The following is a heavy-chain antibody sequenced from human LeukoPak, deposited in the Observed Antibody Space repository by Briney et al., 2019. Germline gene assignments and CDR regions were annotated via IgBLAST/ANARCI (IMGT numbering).Heavy chain of an antibody. J-gene: IGHJ6*02. CDR1: GFTFSSYS. Sequence: GGSLRLSCAASGFTFSSYSMNWVRQAPGKGLEWVSYISSSSSTIYYADSVKGRFTISRDNAKNSLYLQMNSLRAEDTAVYYCAGLHTCYYDSSGYYYYYYGMDVWGQGTTVTVSS. V-gene: IGHV3-48*01. CDR2: ISSSSSTI. CDR3: AGLHTCYYDSSGYYYYYYGMDV. D-gene: IGHD3-22*01.